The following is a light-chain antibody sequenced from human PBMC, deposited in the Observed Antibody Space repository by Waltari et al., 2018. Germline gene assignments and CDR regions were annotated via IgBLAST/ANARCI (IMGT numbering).Light chain of an antibody. CDR1: QSVGSNY. Sequence: EIVLTQSPGTLSLSPGERAILSCRASQSVGSNYLAWFQQKPGQAPRLLIYGTSSRSTGIPDRFSGGGSGTDFTLTISRLEPEDFAVYYCQQYGTSPWTFGQGTNVEIK. V-gene: IGKV3-20*01. J-gene: IGKJ1*01. CDR3: QQYGTSPWT. CDR2: GTS.